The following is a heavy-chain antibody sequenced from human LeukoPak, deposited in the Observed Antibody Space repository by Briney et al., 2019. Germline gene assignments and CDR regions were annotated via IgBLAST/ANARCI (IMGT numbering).Heavy chain of an antibody. CDR2: IFYNGNT. V-gene: IGHV4-59*08. Sequence: PSETLSLTCSVSGGSISPYYWSWIRQPPGKGLEWIGYIFYNGNTNYNPSLKSRVTISVDTSKNQFSLKLSSVTAADTAVYYCARQAANSGAFDVWGLGTMVTVSS. CDR1: GGSISPYY. CDR3: ARQAANSGAFDV. D-gene: IGHD6-25*01. J-gene: IGHJ3*01.